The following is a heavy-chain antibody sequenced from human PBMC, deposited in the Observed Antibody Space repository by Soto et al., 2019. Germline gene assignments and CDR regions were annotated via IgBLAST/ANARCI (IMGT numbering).Heavy chain of an antibody. V-gene: IGHV3-33*01. CDR2: IWYDGSNK. Sequence: GGSVRLSCAASGFTFSSYGMHWVRQAPGKGLEWVAVIWYDGSNKYYADSVKGRFTISRDNSKNTLYLQMNSLRAEDTAVYYCAREDRITIFGVVLNWFDPWGQGTLVTVSS. D-gene: IGHD3-3*01. CDR1: GFTFSSYG. CDR3: AREDRITIFGVVLNWFDP. J-gene: IGHJ5*02.